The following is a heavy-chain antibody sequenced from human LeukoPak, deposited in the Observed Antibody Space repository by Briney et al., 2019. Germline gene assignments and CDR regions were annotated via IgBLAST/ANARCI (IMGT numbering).Heavy chain of an antibody. Sequence: PSETLSLTCTVSGGSISSCYWSWIRQPPGKGLEWIEYIYYSGSTNYNPSLKSRVTISVDTSKNQFSLKLSSVTAADTAVYYCARSASSGYSYGYGVAFDIWGQGTVVTVSS. D-gene: IGHD5-18*01. J-gene: IGHJ3*02. V-gene: IGHV4-59*08. CDR2: IYYSGST. CDR1: GGSISSCY. CDR3: ARSASSGYSYGYGVAFDI.